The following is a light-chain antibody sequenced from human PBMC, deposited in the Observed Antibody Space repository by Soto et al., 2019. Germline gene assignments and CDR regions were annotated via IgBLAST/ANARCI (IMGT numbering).Light chain of an antibody. CDR2: AAS. Sequence: DIQMTQSPSSLSASVGDRVTITCRASESIATYLHWYQQKPGKAPKLLIYAASTLQSGVPSRFTGSGSGTDFPLSISSLQPEDFATYFCQQSSSGPYTFGQGTKLEIK. V-gene: IGKV1-39*01. J-gene: IGKJ2*01. CDR3: QQSSSGPYT. CDR1: ESIATY.